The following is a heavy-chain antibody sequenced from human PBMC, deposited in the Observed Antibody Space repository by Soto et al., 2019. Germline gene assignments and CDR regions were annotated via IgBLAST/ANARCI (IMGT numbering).Heavy chain of an antibody. D-gene: IGHD5-12*01. CDR2: ISSSSSYR. CDR1: GFTFSSYS. J-gene: IGHJ3*02. V-gene: IGHV3-21*01. CDR3: ASLGDSGYDDDAFDI. Sequence: GGSLRLSCAASGFTFSSYSMNWVRQAPGKGLEWVSSISSSSSYRYYADSVKGRFTISRDNAKNSLYLQMNSLRAEDTAVYYCASLGDSGYDDDAFDIWGQGTMVTVS.